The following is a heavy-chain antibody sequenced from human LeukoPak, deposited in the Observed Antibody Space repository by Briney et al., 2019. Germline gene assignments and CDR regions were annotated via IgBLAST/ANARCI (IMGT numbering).Heavy chain of an antibody. Sequence: SETLSLTCAVYGGSFSGYYWSWIRQPPGKGLEWIGEINHSGSTNYNPSLKSRVTISVDTSKNQFSLKLSSVTDADTAVYYCARVGWAGYSSGWSLDYWGQGTLVTVSS. D-gene: IGHD6-19*01. CDR2: INHSGST. CDR1: GGSFSGYY. CDR3: ARVGWAGYSSGWSLDY. J-gene: IGHJ4*02. V-gene: IGHV4-34*01.